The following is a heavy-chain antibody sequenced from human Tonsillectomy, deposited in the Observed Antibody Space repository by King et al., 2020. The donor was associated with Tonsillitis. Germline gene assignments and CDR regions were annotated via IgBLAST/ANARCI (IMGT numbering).Heavy chain of an antibody. CDR2: ISWNSGSK. J-gene: IGHJ6*02. V-gene: IGHV3-9*01. D-gene: IGHD4-11*01. CDR3: AKSGAHDNYTSWYYYAMYV. Sequence: VQLVESGGGLVQPGRSLRLSCTASGFTFDDYAMHWVRQAPGKGLEWVSGISWNSGSKGYADSVKGRFTISRDNAKNSLYLQMNSLRAEDTALYYCAKSGAHDNYTSWYYYAMYVWGQGTTVTVSS. CDR1: GFTFDDYA.